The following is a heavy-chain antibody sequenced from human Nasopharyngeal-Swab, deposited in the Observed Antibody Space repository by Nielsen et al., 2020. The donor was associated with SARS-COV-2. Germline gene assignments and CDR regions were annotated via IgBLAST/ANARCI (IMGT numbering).Heavy chain of an antibody. CDR2: ISYDGNNK. V-gene: IGHV3-30*18. J-gene: IGHJ6*02. Sequence: GESLKISCAASGFTFSSYGMHWVRQAPGKGLEWVAVISYDGNNKYYPDSVKGRFTISRDTSKNTLYLQMDSLRAEDTAMYYCAKDLAKTVASATPYYYGMDVWGQGTTVTVSS. CDR1: GFTFSSYG. D-gene: IGHD6-13*01. CDR3: AKDLAKTVASATPYYYGMDV.